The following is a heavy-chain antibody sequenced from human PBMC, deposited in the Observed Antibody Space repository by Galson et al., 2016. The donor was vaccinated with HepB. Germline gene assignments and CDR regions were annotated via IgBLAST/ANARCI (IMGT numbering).Heavy chain of an antibody. Sequence: SVKVSCKASGYTLTNYDINWVRQATGQGLEWMGWMNPNNGDTGYAQKFQGRVAMTGNTAISTAYMELTSLRSDDTAVYYCVRGDVYCSGGSCHGYYFDIWGQGSLVTVSS. CDR2: MNPNNGDT. D-gene: IGHD2-15*01. CDR3: VRGDVYCSGGSCHGYYFDI. V-gene: IGHV1-8*02. J-gene: IGHJ4*02. CDR1: GYTLTNYD.